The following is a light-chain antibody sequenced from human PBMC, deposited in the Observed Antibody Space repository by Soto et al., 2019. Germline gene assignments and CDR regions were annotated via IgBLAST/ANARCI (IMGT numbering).Light chain of an antibody. CDR1: SSDVGGYDY. J-gene: IGLJ1*01. CDR2: EVN. V-gene: IGLV2-14*01. CDR3: SAYTPTSTLI. Sequence: QSVLTQPASVSGSPGQSVTISCTGTSSDVGGYDYVSWYQQHPGTAPKLILYEVNNRPSGVSNRFSGSKSGNTASLIISGLQTEDEADYYCSAYTPTSTLIFGTGTKVTLL.